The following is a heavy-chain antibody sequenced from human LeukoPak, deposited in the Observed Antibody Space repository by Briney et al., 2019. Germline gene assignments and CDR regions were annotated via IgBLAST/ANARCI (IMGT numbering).Heavy chain of an antibody. V-gene: IGHV3-33*01. J-gene: IGHJ4*02. D-gene: IGHD3-22*01. CDR3: ARDVSSGHLHFDY. Sequence: GGSLRLSCAASGFSFTSHGMRWVRQAPGKGLEWVAVICTDESNNYYADSMNGRFTTSRDNYKNTQYLQMNRLRAEETALYYCARDVSSGHLHFDYWGQGTLVSVSS. CDR2: ICTDESNN. CDR1: GFSFTSHG.